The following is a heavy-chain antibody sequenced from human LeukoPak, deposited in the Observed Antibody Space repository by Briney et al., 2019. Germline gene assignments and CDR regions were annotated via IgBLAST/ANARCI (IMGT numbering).Heavy chain of an antibody. CDR3: ARRYGSGIPYHFDY. Sequence: GGSLRLSCAASGFSFSSSWMHWVRQAPGKGLVWVSLISSDGSTTTYADSVKGRFTISRDNAKNTLYLQMNSLRGEDTAVYYCARRYGSGIPYHFDYWGQGTLVTVSS. J-gene: IGHJ4*02. CDR2: ISSDGSTT. CDR1: GFSFSSSW. D-gene: IGHD3-10*01. V-gene: IGHV3-74*01.